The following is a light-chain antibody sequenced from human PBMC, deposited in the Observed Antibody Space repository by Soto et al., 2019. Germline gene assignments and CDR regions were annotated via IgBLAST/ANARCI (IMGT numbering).Light chain of an antibody. V-gene: IGLV2-14*03. Sequence: QSALTQPASVSGSPGQSITISCTGTSSGVGGYNYVSWYQHHPGKAPKLLIYDVSNRPSGISNRFSGSKSDNTASLTISGLQPEDEADYYCSSYTTSNTRQIVFGTGTKVTVL. CDR2: DVS. CDR3: SSYTTSNTRQIV. J-gene: IGLJ1*01. CDR1: SSGVGGYNY.